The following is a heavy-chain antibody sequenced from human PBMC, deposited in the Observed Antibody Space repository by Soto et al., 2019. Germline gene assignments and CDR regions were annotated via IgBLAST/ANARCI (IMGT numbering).Heavy chain of an antibody. CDR1: GFTFSSYA. CDR2: ISGSGGDT. D-gene: IGHD3-10*01. Sequence: QTGGSLRLSCAASGFTFSSYAMSWVRQAPGKGLEWVSSISGSGGDTYYADSVKGRFTISRDNSKNTLSLQMNSLRAEDTAVYYCAKSRGSGSYFNPSDAFDFWGQGTMVTVSS. CDR3: AKSRGSGSYFNPSDAFDF. V-gene: IGHV3-23*01. J-gene: IGHJ3*01.